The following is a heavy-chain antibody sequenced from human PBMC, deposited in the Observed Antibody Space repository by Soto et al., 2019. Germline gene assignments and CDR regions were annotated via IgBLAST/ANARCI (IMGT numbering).Heavy chain of an antibody. V-gene: IGHV3-23*01. CDR3: AKAMGLVVASHYFDS. CDR2: ISGTSGNT. Sequence: AGGALRLSCAASGFTFDSYGMIWVRQARGMGLEWVSSISGTSGNTHYADSVKGRFTIFRDNSKNTLFLHMTSLGGEDTAVYYCAKAMGLVVASHYFDSWGQGTLVTVSS. J-gene: IGHJ4*02. CDR1: GFTFDSYG. D-gene: IGHD2-15*01.